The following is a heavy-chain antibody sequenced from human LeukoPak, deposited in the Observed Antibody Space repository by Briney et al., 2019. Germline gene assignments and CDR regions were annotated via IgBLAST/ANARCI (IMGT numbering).Heavy chain of an antibody. V-gene: IGHV3-74*01. D-gene: IGHD3-16*01. CDR1: GMTFSDHW. Sequence: GGSLRLSCAASGMTFSDHWMHWVRQVPGKGLVWVSLIKTDGRTTIYADSVKGRFTISRDNGKSTLYLQMNSVRAEDTAIYYCTTGPSYGYEWWGQGTVVTVSS. J-gene: IGHJ1*01. CDR3: TTGPSYGYEW. CDR2: IKTDGRTT.